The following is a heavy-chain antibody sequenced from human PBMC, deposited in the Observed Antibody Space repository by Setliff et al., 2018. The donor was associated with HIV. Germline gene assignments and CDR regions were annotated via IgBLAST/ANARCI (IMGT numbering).Heavy chain of an antibody. V-gene: IGHV4-61*09. CDR2: IYVGGSV. CDR3: ARAKTIGVSAIFFDP. J-gene: IGHJ5*02. D-gene: IGHD3-3*01. Sequence: PSETLSLTCTVSGGSMNSDSYSWTWLRQPAGKGPELIGHIYVGGSVIYNPSLVSRVTISMVPSKNQFSLDLSSVTAADTAKYYCARAKTIGVSAIFFDPWGQGRPVTVSS. CDR1: GGSMNSDSYS.